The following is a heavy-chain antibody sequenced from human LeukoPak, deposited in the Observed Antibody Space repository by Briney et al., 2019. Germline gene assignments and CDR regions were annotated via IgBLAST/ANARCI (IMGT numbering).Heavy chain of an antibody. D-gene: IGHD3-3*01. CDR2: IYPGDSDT. V-gene: IGHV5-51*01. J-gene: IGHJ4*02. CDR3: ARRRRSYDFWSGYNSGYYFDY. CDR1: GYSFTSCW. Sequence: GESLKISCKGSGYSFTSCWIGWVRQMPGKGLEWMGIIYPGDSDTRYSPSFQGQVTISADKSISTAYLQWSSLKASDTAMYYCARRRRSYDFWSGYNSGYYFDYWGQGTLVTVSS.